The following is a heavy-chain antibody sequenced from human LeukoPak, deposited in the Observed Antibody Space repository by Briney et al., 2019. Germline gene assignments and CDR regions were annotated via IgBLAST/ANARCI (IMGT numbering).Heavy chain of an antibody. CDR3: ARTYYGSGSHYTFFDY. D-gene: IGHD3-10*01. J-gene: IGHJ4*02. CDR2: IWYDGSNE. CDR1: GFTFSSYG. V-gene: IGHV3-33*01. Sequence: GRSLRLSCAASGFTFSSYGMHWVRQAPGKGLEWVAVIWYDGSNEYYADSVKGRFTISRDNSKNTLYLQMNSLRAEDTAVYYCARTYYGSGSHYTFFDYWGQGTLVTVSS.